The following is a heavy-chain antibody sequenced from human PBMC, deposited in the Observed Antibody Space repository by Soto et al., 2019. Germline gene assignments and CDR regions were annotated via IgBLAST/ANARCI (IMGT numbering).Heavy chain of an antibody. Sequence: SETLSLTCTVSGGSISSGDYYWSWIRQPPGKGLEWIGYIYYSGSTYYNPSLKSRVTISVDTSKNQFSLKLSSVTAADTAVFYFVGDYYGSGSYYVRGSFGYWGQGTLVTVSS. CDR1: GGSISSGDYY. J-gene: IGHJ4*02. D-gene: IGHD3-10*01. CDR3: VGDYYGSGSYYVRGSFGY. CDR2: IYYSGST. V-gene: IGHV4-30-4*01.